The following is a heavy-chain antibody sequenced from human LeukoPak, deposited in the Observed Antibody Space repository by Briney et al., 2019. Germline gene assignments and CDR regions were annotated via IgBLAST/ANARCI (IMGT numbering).Heavy chain of an antibody. V-gene: IGHV1-69*13. CDR2: IIPIFGTA. Sequence: GASVKVSCKASGYTFSSYYMHWVRQAPGQGLEWMGGIIPIFGTANYAQKFQGRVTITADESTSTAYMELSSLRSEDTAVYYCARWDCSSTSCYSTDYYYYGMDVWGQGTTVTVSS. CDR1: GYTFSSYY. J-gene: IGHJ6*02. D-gene: IGHD2-2*01. CDR3: ARWDCSSTSCYSTDYYYYGMDV.